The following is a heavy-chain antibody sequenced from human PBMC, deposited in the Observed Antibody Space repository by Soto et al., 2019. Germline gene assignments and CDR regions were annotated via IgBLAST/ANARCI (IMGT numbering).Heavy chain of an antibody. CDR3: ARESSGHMIPSYGIDV. Sequence: PSETLSRTCSVSGGSISSSSYYWGWIRQPPGKGLEWIGSIYYSGSTYYNPSLKSRVTISVDTSKNQFSLKLSSVTAADTAVYYCARESSGHMIPSYGIDVWGQGTTVTVSS. D-gene: IGHD3-16*01. CDR1: GGSISSSSYY. J-gene: IGHJ6*02. CDR2: IYYSGST. V-gene: IGHV4-39*02.